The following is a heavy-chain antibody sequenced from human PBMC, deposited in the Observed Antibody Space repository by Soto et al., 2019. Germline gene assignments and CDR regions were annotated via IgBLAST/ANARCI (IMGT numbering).Heavy chain of an antibody. Sequence: GGSLRLSCAASGFTFSSYAMSWVRQSPGKGREWVSAISGSGGSTYYADSVKGRFTISRDNSKNTLYLQMNSLRAEDTAVYYCAKGQIAPVCSSWFFSPPTGITPDLGVDVWGQGTTVTVSS. CDR1: GFTFSSYA. J-gene: IGHJ6*02. D-gene: IGHD6-13*01. CDR2: ISGSGGST. CDR3: AKGQIAPVCSSWFFSPPTGITPDLGVDV. V-gene: IGHV3-23*01.